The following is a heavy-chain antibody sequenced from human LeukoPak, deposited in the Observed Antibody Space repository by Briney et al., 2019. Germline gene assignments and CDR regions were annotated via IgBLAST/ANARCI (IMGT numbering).Heavy chain of an antibody. Sequence: SETLSLTCAVYGGSFSGYYWSWIRQTPGKGLEWIGEINHSGSTNYNPSLKSRVTISVDTSKNQFSLKLSSVTAADTAVYYCARGRRSIAGRRAKDYWGQGTLVTVSS. V-gene: IGHV4-34*01. J-gene: IGHJ4*02. CDR3: ARGRRSIAGRRAKDY. CDR1: GGSFSGYY. D-gene: IGHD6-6*01. CDR2: INHSGST.